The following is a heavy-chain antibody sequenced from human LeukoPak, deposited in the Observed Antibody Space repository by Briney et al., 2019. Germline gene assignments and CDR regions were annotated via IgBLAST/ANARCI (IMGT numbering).Heavy chain of an antibody. CDR3: ARDAAQGCSSTSCDTHYYYYMDV. Sequence: ASVKVSCKASGYSFTSYYMHWVRQAPGQGLEWMGIIYPSGGSPSYAQKFQGRVTMARDMSTSTVYMELSSLRSEDTAVYYCARDAAQGCSSTSCDTHYYYYMDVWGKGTTVTVSS. J-gene: IGHJ6*03. V-gene: IGHV1-46*01. D-gene: IGHD2-2*01. CDR1: GYSFTSYY. CDR2: IYPSGGSP.